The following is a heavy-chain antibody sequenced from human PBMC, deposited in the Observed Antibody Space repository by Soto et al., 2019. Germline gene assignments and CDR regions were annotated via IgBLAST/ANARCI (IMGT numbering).Heavy chain of an antibody. CDR2: ISGSGSTI. Sequence: GGSLRLSCAASGFTFSSYAVSWVRQAPGKGPEWISSISGSGSTIYYADSVKGRFTISRDNSKNTLYLQMSSLRAEDTVVYYCAKVFYYYDSSGYYYFDYWGQGTQVTVSS. CDR3: AKVFYYYDSSGYYYFDY. CDR1: GFTFSSYA. V-gene: IGHV3-23*01. J-gene: IGHJ4*02. D-gene: IGHD3-22*01.